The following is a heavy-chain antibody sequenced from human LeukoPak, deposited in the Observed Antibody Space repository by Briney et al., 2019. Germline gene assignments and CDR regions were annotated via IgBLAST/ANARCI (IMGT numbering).Heavy chain of an antibody. Sequence: ASVKVSCKASGYTFTSYDINWVRQATGQGLEWMGWINAGNGNTKYSQKFQGRVTITADKSTSTAYMELSSLRSEDTAVYYCARDLPARENPTNDILTGSQPGYWGQGTLVTVSS. D-gene: IGHD3-9*01. J-gene: IGHJ4*02. CDR1: GYTFTSYD. CDR2: INAGNGNT. CDR3: ARDLPARENPTNDILTGSQPGY. V-gene: IGHV1-3*01.